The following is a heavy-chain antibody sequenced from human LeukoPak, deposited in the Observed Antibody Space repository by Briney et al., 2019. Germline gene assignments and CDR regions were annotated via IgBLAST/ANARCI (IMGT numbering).Heavy chain of an antibody. V-gene: IGHV1-2*02. CDR1: GYTFTDYY. J-gene: IGHJ4*02. CDR2: INPNSGDT. CDR3: ARDGNFDY. Sequence: ASVKVSCKASGYTFTDYYMHWVRQAPGQGLEWMGWINPNSGDTNYAQKFQGRVTVTRDTSINTAYMELSRLRSDDTAVYYCARDGNFDYWGQGTLVTVSS. D-gene: IGHD1-1*01.